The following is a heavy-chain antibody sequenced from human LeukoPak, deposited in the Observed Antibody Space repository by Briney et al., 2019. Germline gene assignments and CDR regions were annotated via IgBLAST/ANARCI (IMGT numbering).Heavy chain of an antibody. J-gene: IGHJ6*03. D-gene: IGHD2-8*01. CDR2: INHSGST. CDR1: GGSFSGYY. Sequence: SETLSLTCAVYGGSFSGYYWSWIRQPPGKGLEWIGEINHSGSTNYNPSLKSRVTISVDKSQNQFSLKVNSLTAADTAVYYCATNGYYCMDVWGKGTTVTVSS. CDR3: ATNGYYCMDV. V-gene: IGHV4-34*01.